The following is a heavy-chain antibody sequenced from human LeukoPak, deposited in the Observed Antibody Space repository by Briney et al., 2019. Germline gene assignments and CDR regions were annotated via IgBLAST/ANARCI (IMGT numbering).Heavy chain of an antibody. J-gene: IGHJ4*02. Sequence: GGSLRLSCAASGFTFSSYSMNWVRQAPGKGLEWVSSISSSSSYIYYVDSVKGRFTISRDNAKNSLYLQMNSLRAEDTAVYYCARDAPLLAFDYWGQGTLVTVSS. CDR3: ARDAPLLAFDY. CDR1: GFTFSSYS. D-gene: IGHD2-21*01. V-gene: IGHV3-21*01. CDR2: ISSSSSYI.